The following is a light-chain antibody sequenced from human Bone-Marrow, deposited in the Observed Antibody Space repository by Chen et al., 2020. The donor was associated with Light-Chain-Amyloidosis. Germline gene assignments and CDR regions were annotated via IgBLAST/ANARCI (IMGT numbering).Light chain of an antibody. V-gene: IGKV3-11*01. CDR3: LQRSDRPPLT. CDR1: QSVARY. CDR2: EAS. Sequence: EIVLTQSPATLSLSPGERATLSCRASQSVARYLAWYQQKPGQAPRLLIYEASNRATGIPARFRGSCSGTDFTLTISSLEPEDFAVYYCLQRSDRPPLTFGGGTKVEIK. J-gene: IGKJ4*01.